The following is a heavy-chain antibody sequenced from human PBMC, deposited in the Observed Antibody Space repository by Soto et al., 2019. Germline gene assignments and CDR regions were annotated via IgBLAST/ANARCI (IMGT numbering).Heavy chain of an antibody. CDR1: GGSFSGYY. D-gene: IGHD3-22*01. CDR3: ARGLRFKGYYDSSGYPWGI. CDR2: INHSGST. J-gene: IGHJ3*02. V-gene: IGHV4-34*01. Sequence: QVQLQQWGAGLLKPSETLSLTCAVYGGSFSGYYWSWIRQPPGKGLEWIGEINHSGSTNYNPSLTRRVTISVDTSKNQFSLKLSSVTAADTAVYYCARGLRFKGYYDSSGYPWGIWGQGTMVTVSS.